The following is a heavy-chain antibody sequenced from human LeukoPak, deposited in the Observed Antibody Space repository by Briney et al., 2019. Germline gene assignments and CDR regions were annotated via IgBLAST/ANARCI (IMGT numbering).Heavy chain of an antibody. V-gene: IGHV5-51*01. CDR3: AKHHCSSTTCYTYYFEY. CDR1: GYTFSSSW. Sequence: GESRKISCKGSGYTFSSSWIGWVRQMPGKGLEWMGIIYPGDSDTRYNPPFQGQVTISADKSISTTYLQWSSLKASGTAIYYCAKHHCSSTTCYTYYFEYWGQGTRVTVSS. CDR2: IYPGDSDT. J-gene: IGHJ4*02. D-gene: IGHD2-2*01.